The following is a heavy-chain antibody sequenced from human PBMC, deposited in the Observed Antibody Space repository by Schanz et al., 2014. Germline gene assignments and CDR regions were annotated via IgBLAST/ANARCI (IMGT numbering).Heavy chain of an antibody. Sequence: EVQLLESGGGLVEPGGSLRLSCAASGFSFSSYAMGWVRQARGKGLEWVPAMNESHSTIYYADSVRGRFTISRDNAENTLFLQMNSLRAEDTAVYYCARKVVATIGGYYDNWGQGTLVIVSS. CDR1: GFSFSSYA. J-gene: IGHJ4*02. CDR3: ARKVVATIGGYYDN. CDR2: MNESHSTI. V-gene: IGHV3-23*01. D-gene: IGHD5-12*01.